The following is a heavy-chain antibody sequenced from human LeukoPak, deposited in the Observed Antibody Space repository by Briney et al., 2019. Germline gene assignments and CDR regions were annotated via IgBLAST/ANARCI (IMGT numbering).Heavy chain of an antibody. CDR1: GFSFKSFG. CDR2: IKEDQSNL. CDR3: AKDSCGGDCHSGLHDY. J-gene: IGHJ4*02. Sequence: GGSLRLSCAASGFSFKSFGMHWVRQSPGKGLEWVASIKEDQSNLYYAESVKGRFSISRDNSKTTLYLQVNSLRPEDTAIYYCAKDSCGGDCHSGLHDYWGQGTLLTVSS. D-gene: IGHD2-21*02. V-gene: IGHV3-30*02.